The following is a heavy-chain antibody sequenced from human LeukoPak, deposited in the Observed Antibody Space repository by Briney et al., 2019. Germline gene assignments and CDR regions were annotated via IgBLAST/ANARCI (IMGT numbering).Heavy chain of an antibody. Sequence: GGSLRLSCAASGFTFSSYAMHWVSQAPGKGLEWVSGINWNGGSTGYADSVKGRFTISRDNAKNSLYLQMNSLRAEDTALYYCAREERGSGYFQYYYYYMDVWGKGTTVTVSS. CDR3: AREERGSGYFQYYYYYMDV. CDR1: GFTFSSYA. CDR2: INWNGGST. D-gene: IGHD3-22*01. J-gene: IGHJ6*03. V-gene: IGHV3-20*04.